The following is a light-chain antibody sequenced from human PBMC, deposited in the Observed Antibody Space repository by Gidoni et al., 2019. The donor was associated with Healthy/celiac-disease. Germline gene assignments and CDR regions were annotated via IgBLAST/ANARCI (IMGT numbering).Light chain of an antibody. Sequence: EIVMTPSPATLSVSPGERATLSCRASQSVSSNLAWYQQKPGQAPRLLIYGASTRATGIPARFSGSGAGTEFTLTISSLQSEDFAVYYCQQYNNWPPGKFTFGPGTKVDIK. J-gene: IGKJ3*01. V-gene: IGKV3-15*01. CDR2: GAS. CDR1: QSVSSN. CDR3: QQYNNWPPGKFT.